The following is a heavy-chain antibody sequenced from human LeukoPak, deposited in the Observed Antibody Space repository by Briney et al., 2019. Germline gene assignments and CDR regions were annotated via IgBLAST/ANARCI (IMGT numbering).Heavy chain of an antibody. V-gene: IGHV1-69*04. CDR1: GGTFSSYA. Sequence: ASVKVSCKASGGTFSSYAISWVRQAPGQGLEWMGRIIPILGIANYAQKFQGRVTVTADKSTSTAYMELSSLRSEDTAVYYCARDRYYIMVTKKPGAFDIWGQGTMVTVSS. J-gene: IGHJ3*02. D-gene: IGHD2-21*01. CDR2: IIPILGIA. CDR3: ARDRYYIMVTKKPGAFDI.